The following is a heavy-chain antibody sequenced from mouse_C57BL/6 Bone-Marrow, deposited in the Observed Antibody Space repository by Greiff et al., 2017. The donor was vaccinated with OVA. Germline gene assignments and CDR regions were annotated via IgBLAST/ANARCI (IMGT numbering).Heavy chain of an antibody. J-gene: IGHJ4*01. CDR3: AIWGYYCSSLYYAMDY. D-gene: IGHD1-1*01. V-gene: IGHV1-4*01. CDR2: INPSSGDT. Sequence: VQLQESGAELARPGASVKMSCKASGYTFTSYKMHWVNQRPGQGLEWIGYINPSSGDTKYNQKFKDKATLTADKSSSTAYMQLSSLTSEDSAVYDFAIWGYYCSSLYYAMDYWGQGTSVTVSS. CDR1: GYTFTSYK.